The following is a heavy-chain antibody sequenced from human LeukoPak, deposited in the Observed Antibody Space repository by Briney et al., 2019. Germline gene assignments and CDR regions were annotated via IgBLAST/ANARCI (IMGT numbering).Heavy chain of an antibody. CDR3: ARDRIAAAGIGGY. V-gene: IGHV3-33*01. CDR1: GFTFSSYG. D-gene: IGHD6-13*01. Sequence: GGSLRLSCAASGFTFSSYGMHWVRQAPGKGLEWVAVIWYDGSNKYYADSVKGRFTISRDNSKNTLYLQMNSLRAEDTAVYYCARDRIAAAGIGGYWGQRTLVTVSS. CDR2: IWYDGSNK. J-gene: IGHJ4*02.